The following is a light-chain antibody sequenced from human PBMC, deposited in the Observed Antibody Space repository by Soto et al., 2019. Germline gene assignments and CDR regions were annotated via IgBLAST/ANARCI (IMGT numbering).Light chain of an antibody. CDR3: QQDGSSRIT. CDR2: DAI. CDR1: QSVRSY. V-gene: IGKV3-20*01. Sequence: EIVFTQSPATLSLSPAERATLSCKASQSVRSYLAWYRQKPGQAPRLLIYDAINRATGIPDRFSGSGSGTDFTLTISRLEPEDFAVYYCQQDGSSRITFGQGTRLEIK. J-gene: IGKJ5*01.